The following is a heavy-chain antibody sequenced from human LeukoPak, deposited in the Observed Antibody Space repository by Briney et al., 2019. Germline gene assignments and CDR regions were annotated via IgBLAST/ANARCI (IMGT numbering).Heavy chain of an antibody. CDR3: ARDLYHDSTGYIPAGDAFDI. CDR2: ISYDGSNK. V-gene: IGHV3-30*04. J-gene: IGHJ3*02. Sequence: GGSLRLSCAASGFTFSSYAMHWVRQAPGKGLEWVAVISYDGSNKYYADSVKGRFTISRDNSKNTLYLQMNSLRAEDTAVYYCARDLYHDSTGYIPAGDAFDIWGQGTMVTVSS. D-gene: IGHD3-22*01. CDR1: GFTFSSYA.